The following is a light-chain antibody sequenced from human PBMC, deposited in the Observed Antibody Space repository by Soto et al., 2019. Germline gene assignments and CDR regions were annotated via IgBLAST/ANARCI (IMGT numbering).Light chain of an antibody. Sequence: DIQMTQSPSTLSASVGDRVTITCRASQSISSWLAWYQQKPGKAPTLLIYAASNLQSGVPSRFRGSRSGTEFTLTIASLQPDDFATYYCQQYETFSGTFGPGTKVDIK. CDR3: QQYETFSGT. CDR2: AAS. CDR1: QSISSW. J-gene: IGKJ1*01. V-gene: IGKV1-5*01.